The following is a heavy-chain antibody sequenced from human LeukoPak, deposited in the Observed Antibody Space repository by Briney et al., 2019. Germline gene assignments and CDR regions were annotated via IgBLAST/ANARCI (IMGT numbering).Heavy chain of an antibody. Sequence: PSETLSLTCTVSGGSVTSRYWSWIRQPPGKGLEWIGHVYYTGSTNYNPSLKSRVTISVDTSKSQFSLKLSSVTAADTAVYYCAIGEDSIRPLDFWGQGTLLTDSS. CDR2: VYYTGST. CDR1: GGSVTSRY. CDR3: AIGEDSIRPLDF. V-gene: IGHV4-59*02. J-gene: IGHJ4*02. D-gene: IGHD3-10*01.